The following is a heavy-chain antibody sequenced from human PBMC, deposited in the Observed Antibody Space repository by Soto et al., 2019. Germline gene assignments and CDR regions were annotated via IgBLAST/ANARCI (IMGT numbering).Heavy chain of an antibody. CDR2: ISGSGGST. CDR3: AKGIVVVPAADGGDV. J-gene: IGHJ6*04. V-gene: IGHV3-23*01. CDR1: GFTFSSYA. D-gene: IGHD2-2*01. Sequence: GGSLRLSCAASGFTFSSYAMSWVRQAPGKGLEWVSAISGSGGSTYYADSVKGRFTISRDNSKNTLYLQMNSLRAEDTAVYYCAKGIVVVPAADGGDVWGKGTTVTVSS.